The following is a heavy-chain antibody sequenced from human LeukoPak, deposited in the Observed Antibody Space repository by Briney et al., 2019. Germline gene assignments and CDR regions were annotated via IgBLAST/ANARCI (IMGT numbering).Heavy chain of an antibody. J-gene: IGHJ4*02. CDR3: AKGDSSTPKYYLGY. D-gene: IGHD3-22*01. CDR1: GFTFSSYS. Sequence: PGGSLRLSCAASGFTFSSYSMNWVRQAPGKGLEWVSSISSSSSYIYYADSVKGRFTISRDNAKNSLYLQMNSLRAEDTALYYCAKGDSSTPKYYLGYWGQGTLVTVSS. V-gene: IGHV3-21*04. CDR2: ISSSSSYI.